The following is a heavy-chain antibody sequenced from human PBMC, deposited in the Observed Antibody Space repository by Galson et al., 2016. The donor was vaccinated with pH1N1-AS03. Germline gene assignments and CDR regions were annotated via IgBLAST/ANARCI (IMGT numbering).Heavy chain of an antibody. CDR1: GFTFSEFA. V-gene: IGHV3-73*01. CDR3: TLISSAVPASNDF. D-gene: IGHD2-2*01. Sequence: SLRLSCAASGFTFSEFAVNWVRQASGKGLEWVGRIRSKTYSYATAYAASVKGRFTISRDDSRNTAYLQMNSLKIEDTVVYYCTLISSAVPASNDFWGQGTLVTVSS. J-gene: IGHJ4*02. CDR2: IRSKTYSYAT.